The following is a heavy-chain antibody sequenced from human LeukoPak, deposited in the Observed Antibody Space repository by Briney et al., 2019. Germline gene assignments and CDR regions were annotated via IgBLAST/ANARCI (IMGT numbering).Heavy chain of an antibody. CDR1: GYTFTSYD. V-gene: IGHV1-8*01. J-gene: IGHJ4*02. Sequence: ASVKVSCKASGYTFTSYDINWVRQATGQGLEWMGWMNPNSGNTGYAQKFQGRVTMTRNTSISTAYMELSSLRSEDTAVYYCARKWKGSSWIDYWGQGTLVTVSP. CDR3: ARKWKGSSWIDY. D-gene: IGHD6-13*01. CDR2: MNPNSGNT.